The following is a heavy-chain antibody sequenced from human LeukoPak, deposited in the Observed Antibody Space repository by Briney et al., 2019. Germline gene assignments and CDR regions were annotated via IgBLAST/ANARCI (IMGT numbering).Heavy chain of an antibody. D-gene: IGHD2-2*01. CDR1: GFTFSNAW. CDR3: TTDQLYCSSTSCSNWFDP. J-gene: IGHJ5*02. CDR2: IKSKTDGGTT. V-gene: IGHV3-15*01. Sequence: PGGSLRLSYAASGFTFSNAWMSWVRQAPGKGLEWVGRIKSKTDGGTTDYAAPVKGRFTISRDDSKNTLYLQMNSLKTEDTALYYCTTDQLYCSSTSCSNWFDPWGQGTLVTVSS.